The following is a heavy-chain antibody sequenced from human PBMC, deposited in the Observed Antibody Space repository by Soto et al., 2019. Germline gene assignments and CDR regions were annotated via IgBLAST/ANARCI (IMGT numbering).Heavy chain of an antibody. CDR2: INPADSDT. J-gene: IGHJ4*02. Sequence: HGESLKISWKGSGYSFTDTWIAWVRQMPGKGTEWMAIINPADSDTRYRPSFQGQVTISADKSISTAYLQWSSLKASDTAIYYCARPDTSGYYVXWGQGTLVTVSX. CDR3: ARPDTSGYYVX. V-gene: IGHV5-51*01. CDR1: GYSFTDTW. D-gene: IGHD3-22*01.